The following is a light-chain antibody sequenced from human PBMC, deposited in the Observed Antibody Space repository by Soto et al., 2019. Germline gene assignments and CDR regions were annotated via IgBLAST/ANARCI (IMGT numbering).Light chain of an antibody. CDR3: QQLINCSPVFT. CDR1: ESVSSY. V-gene: IGKV3-11*01. J-gene: IGKJ3*01. CDR2: DAS. Sequence: EIVLTQSPATLSLSPGERATLSFRASESVSSYLAWYQQKPGQAPRLLIYDASNRATGITARFSGSGSGTDVTLTISCQMPEVFADYYFQQLINCSPVFTFSPGNKVDIK.